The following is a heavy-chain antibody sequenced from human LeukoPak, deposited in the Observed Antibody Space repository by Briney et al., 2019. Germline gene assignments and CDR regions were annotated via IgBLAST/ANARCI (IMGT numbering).Heavy chain of an antibody. V-gene: IGHV1-8*01. CDR3: ARVIGTYYYGSGSYGGAFDY. CDR2: MNPNSGNT. Sequence: ASVKVSCKGSGYTFTSYDINWVRQATGQGLEWMGWMNPNSGNTGYAQKLQGRVTMTTDTSTSTAYMELRSLRSDDTAVYYCARVIGTYYYGSGSYGGAFDYWGQGTLVTVSS. J-gene: IGHJ4*02. D-gene: IGHD3-10*01. CDR1: GYTFTSYD.